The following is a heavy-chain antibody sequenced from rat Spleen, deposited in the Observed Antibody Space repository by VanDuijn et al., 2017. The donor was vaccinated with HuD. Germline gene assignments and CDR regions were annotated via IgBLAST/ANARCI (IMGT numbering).Heavy chain of an antibody. CDR3: ARSGGTMMVLRGFAY. CDR1: GYSITSNY. V-gene: IGHV3-1*01. D-gene: IGHD1-12*02. Sequence: EVQLQESGPGLVKPSQSLSLTCSVTGYSITSNYWGWIRKFPGNKMEWIGHISYSGSTSYNPSLKSRISITRDTSKNQLFLQLNSVTTEDTATYYCARSGGTMMVLRGFAYWGQGTLVTVSS. CDR2: ISYSGST. J-gene: IGHJ3*01.